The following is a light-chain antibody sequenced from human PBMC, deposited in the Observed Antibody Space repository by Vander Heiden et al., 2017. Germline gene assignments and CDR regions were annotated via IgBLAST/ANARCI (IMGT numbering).Light chain of an antibody. CDR1: SSDMGVYNY. J-gene: IGLJ2*01. CDR2: DVT. Sequence: QSALTQPASVSGSTGQSITISCTGTSSDMGVYNYVSWYQQHPGKAPKLMIYDVTYRPSGVSSRFSGSKSGNTASLTISGLQAEDEAHYYCTSYTSSTTLVIGGGTKLTVL. CDR3: TSYTSSTTLV. V-gene: IGLV2-14*01.